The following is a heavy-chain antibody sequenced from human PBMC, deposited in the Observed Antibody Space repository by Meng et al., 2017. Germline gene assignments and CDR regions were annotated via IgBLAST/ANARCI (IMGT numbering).Heavy chain of an antibody. CDR1: GYTFTSYG. CDR2: ISAYNGNT. J-gene: IGHJ4*02. CDR3: ARVSHTYYYDSSGYYPSDY. Sequence: QVQLVRSGADVKKPGASVKVSCKASGYTFTSYGISWVRQAPGQGLEWMGWISAYNGNTNYTQKLQGRVTMTTDTSTSTAYMELRSLRSDDTAVYYCARVSHTYYYDSSGYYPSDYWGQGTLVTVSS. V-gene: IGHV1-18*01. D-gene: IGHD3-22*01.